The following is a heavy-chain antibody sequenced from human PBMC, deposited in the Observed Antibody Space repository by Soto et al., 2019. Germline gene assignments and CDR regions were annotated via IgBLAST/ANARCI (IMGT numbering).Heavy chain of an antibody. D-gene: IGHD3-22*01. CDR2: IIPLSGTT. CDR3: ARGPDRSGFYLFDY. CDR1: GGTFSNHA. V-gene: IGHV1-69*13. J-gene: IGHJ4*02. Sequence: SVKVSCKASGGTFSNHAVSWVRQAPGQGPEWMGGIIPLSGTTNYVQKFQGRVTITADESMTTAYMELSSLRFDDTAVYYCARGPDRSGFYLFDYWGQGTQVTVSS.